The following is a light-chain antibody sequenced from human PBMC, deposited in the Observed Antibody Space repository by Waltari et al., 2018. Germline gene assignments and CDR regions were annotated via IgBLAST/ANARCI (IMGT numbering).Light chain of an antibody. CDR3: CTYAGSSTWV. CDR1: GSDGGISNV. V-gene: IGLV2-23*01. CDR2: EAY. J-gene: IGLJ3*02. Sequence: QSALAQPASVSGSPGQSVTISCTGAGSDGGISNVVPWYQQHPGKAPKLMIYEAYKRPSGVSNRFSGSKTGNTASLTISGLQTDDEAEYYCCTYAGSSTWVFGGGTKLTVL.